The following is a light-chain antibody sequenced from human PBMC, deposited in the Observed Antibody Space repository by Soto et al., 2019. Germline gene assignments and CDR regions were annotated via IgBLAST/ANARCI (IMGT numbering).Light chain of an antibody. CDR3: SSFTSSTTYV. CDR1: SSDVGSYNR. Sequence: QSALTQPPSVSGSPGQLVAVSCTGTSSDVGSYNRVSWYQQPPGTAPKLIIYEVSNRPSGVPDRFSGSKSGNTASLTISGLQAEDEADYYCSSFTSSTTYVFGTGTKVTVL. J-gene: IGLJ1*01. CDR2: EVS. V-gene: IGLV2-18*02.